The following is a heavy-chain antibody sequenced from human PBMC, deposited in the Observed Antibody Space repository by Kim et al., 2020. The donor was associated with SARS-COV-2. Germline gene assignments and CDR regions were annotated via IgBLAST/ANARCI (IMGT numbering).Heavy chain of an antibody. CDR3: ARVQGLWFGGHHFDY. Sequence: SETLSLTCAVYGGSFSGYYWSWIRQPPGKGLEWIGEINHSGSTNYNPSLKSRVTISVDTSKNQFSLKLSSVTAADTAVYYCARVQGLWFGGHHFDYWGQGTLVTVSS. CDR1: GGSFSGYY. V-gene: IGHV4-34*01. D-gene: IGHD3-10*01. J-gene: IGHJ4*02. CDR2: INHSGST.